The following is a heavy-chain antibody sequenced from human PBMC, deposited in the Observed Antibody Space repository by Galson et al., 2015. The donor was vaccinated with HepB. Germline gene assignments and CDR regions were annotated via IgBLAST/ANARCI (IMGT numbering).Heavy chain of an antibody. CDR3: TRDWNHAGGYG. CDR2: ISSSGSTI. CDR1: GFIFTDYY. V-gene: IGHV3-11*01. Sequence: SLRLSCAASGFIFTDYYMGWVRQAPGKGLEWVSYISSSGSTIYYADSVRGRFSIPRDNAKNSLYLRMNSLRAEDTAVYYCTRDWNHAGGYGWGLGTLVTVSS. J-gene: IGHJ4*02. D-gene: IGHD5-12*01.